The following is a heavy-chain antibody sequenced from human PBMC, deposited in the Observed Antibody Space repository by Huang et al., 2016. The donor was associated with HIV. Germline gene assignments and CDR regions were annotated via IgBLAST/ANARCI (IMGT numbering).Heavy chain of an antibody. V-gene: IGHV3-48*01. D-gene: IGHD5-18*01. CDR2: ISSTGSAK. Sequence: EVHLVESGGGLVQPGGSLRLSCAASGFTFSSYSMNWVRQTQGKGLEGVSYISSTGSAKYYADSVKDRFTISRDKANNSLYLQMNSLRAEDAGVYFCAMGYGPFDFWGQGTLVTVSS. J-gene: IGHJ4*02. CDR3: AMGYGPFDF. CDR1: GFTFSSYS.